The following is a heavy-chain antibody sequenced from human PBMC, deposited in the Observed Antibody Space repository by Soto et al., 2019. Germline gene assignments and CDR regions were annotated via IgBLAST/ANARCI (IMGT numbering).Heavy chain of an antibody. CDR2: MNPNSGNT. Sequence: GASVKVSCKASGYTFTSYDINWVRQATGQGLEWMGWMNPNSGNTGYAQKFQGRVTMTRNTSISTAYMELSSLRSEDTAVYYCARGRRAYCSSTSCPRGYYYYYMDVWGKGTTVTVSS. V-gene: IGHV1-8*01. J-gene: IGHJ6*03. CDR3: ARGRRAYCSSTSCPRGYYYYYMDV. CDR1: GYTFTSYD. D-gene: IGHD2-2*01.